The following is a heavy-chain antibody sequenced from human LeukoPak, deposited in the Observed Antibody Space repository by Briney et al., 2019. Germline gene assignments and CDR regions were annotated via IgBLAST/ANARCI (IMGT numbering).Heavy chain of an antibody. D-gene: IGHD6-13*01. CDR1: GGSISSYY. J-gene: IGHJ4*02. CDR2: IYYSGST. CDR3: ARASSSWAKYYFDY. V-gene: IGHV4-59*01. Sequence: PAETLSLTCTVSGGSISSYYWSWIRQPPGKGLEWIGYIYYSGSTNYNPSLKSRVTISVDTSKNQFSLKLSSVTAADTAVYYCARASSSWAKYYFDYWGQGTLVTVSS.